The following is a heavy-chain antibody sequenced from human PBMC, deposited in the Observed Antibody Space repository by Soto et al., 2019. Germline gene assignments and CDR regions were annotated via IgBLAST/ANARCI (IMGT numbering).Heavy chain of an antibody. V-gene: IGHV4-4*02. CDR2: IYHSGST. D-gene: IGHD1-26*01. CDR3: APLSGSYHNWFDP. Sequence: PSETLSLTCAVSGGSISSSNWWSWVRQPPGKGLEWIGEIYHSGSTNYNPSLKSRVTISVDKSKNQFSLKLSSVTAADTAVYYCAPLSGSYHNWFDPWGQGTLVTVSS. J-gene: IGHJ5*02. CDR1: GGSISSSNW.